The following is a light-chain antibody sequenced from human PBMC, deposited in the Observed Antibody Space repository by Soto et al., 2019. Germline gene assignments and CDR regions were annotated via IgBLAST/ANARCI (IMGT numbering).Light chain of an antibody. CDR1: SRDVGAYNY. CDR2: DVS. V-gene: IGLV2-11*01. J-gene: IGLJ3*02. Sequence: QSALTQPRSVSGSPGQSVTVSCTGTSRDVGAYNYVSWFQQHPGKAPKLIIYDVSKRPSGVPDRFSGSKSGNTASLTISGLQAEDEADYYCCSYAGSYTWVFGGGTQLTVL. CDR3: CSYAGSYTWV.